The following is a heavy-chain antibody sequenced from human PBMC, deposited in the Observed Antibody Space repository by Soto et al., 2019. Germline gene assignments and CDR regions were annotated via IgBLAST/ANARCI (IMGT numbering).Heavy chain of an antibody. V-gene: IGHV3-23*01. CDR1: GFTFSSYA. CDR2: ISGSGGRT. J-gene: IGHJ4*02. CDR3: ANGGVACACSFDY. D-gene: IGHD2-21*01. Sequence: EVQLLESGGGLIQPGGSLRLSCAASGFTFSSYAMSWVRQAPGKGLEWVSVISGSGGRTYDADAVKGWINISRDNSKNRLYLRMNILADEDTAVYYCANGGVACACSFDYWGQGTLVTVSS.